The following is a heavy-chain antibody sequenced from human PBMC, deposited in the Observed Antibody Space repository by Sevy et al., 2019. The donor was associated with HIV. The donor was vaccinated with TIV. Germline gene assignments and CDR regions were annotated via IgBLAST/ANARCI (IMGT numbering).Heavy chain of an antibody. CDR2: INPNSGGT. D-gene: IGHD2-15*01. CDR3: ARDNVVVVAATRGNYYYYGMDV. J-gene: IGHJ6*02. Sequence: ASVKVSCKASGYTFTGYYMHWVRQAPGQGLEWMGRINPNSGGTNYAQKFQGRVTMTRDTSISTAYMELSRLRSDDTAVYYWARDNVVVVAATRGNYYYYGMDVWGQGTTVTVSS. CDR1: GYTFTGYY. V-gene: IGHV1-2*06.